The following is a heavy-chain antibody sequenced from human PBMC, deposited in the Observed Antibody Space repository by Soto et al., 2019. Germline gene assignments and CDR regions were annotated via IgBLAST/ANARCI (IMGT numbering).Heavy chain of an antibody. CDR1: GGSISSYY. J-gene: IGHJ5*02. V-gene: IGHV4-59*01. Sequence: SETLSLTYTVSGGSISSYYWSWIRHPPGKGLEWIGYIDYSGSTNDNPSLKRRVTISVDTPKNQFSLKLSSVTAADTAVYYCARDVDTAMENWFDPWGQGTLVTVS. CDR3: ARDVDTAMENWFDP. CDR2: IDYSGST. D-gene: IGHD5-18*01.